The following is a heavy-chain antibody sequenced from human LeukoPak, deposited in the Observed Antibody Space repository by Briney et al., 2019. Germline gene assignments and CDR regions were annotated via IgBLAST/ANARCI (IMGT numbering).Heavy chain of an antibody. J-gene: IGHJ4*02. V-gene: IGHV5-51*01. D-gene: IGHD6-13*01. CDR2: IYPGDSDT. CDR3: ARHPAGVIAAAGNY. Sequence: GESLKISCEGSGYRFSIYWIGWVRQMPGKGLEWMGIIYPGDSDTIYSPSFQDQVTISADESITTAYLQWSSLKASDTAMYYCARHPAGVIAAAGNYWGQGTLSPSPQ. CDR1: GYRFSIYW.